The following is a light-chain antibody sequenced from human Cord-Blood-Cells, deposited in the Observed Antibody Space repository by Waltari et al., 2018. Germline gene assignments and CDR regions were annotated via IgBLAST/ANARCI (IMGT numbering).Light chain of an antibody. J-gene: IGKJ4*01. CDR1: QSVSSY. CDR2: DAS. CDR3: QQRSNWPPLT. Sequence: ELVLTPSPAPVTLSPGERATLSCRASQSVSSYLAWYQQKPGQAPRLLIYDASNRATGIPARFSGSGSGTDFTLTISSLEPEDFAVYYCQQRSNWPPLTFGGGTKVEIK. V-gene: IGKV3-11*01.